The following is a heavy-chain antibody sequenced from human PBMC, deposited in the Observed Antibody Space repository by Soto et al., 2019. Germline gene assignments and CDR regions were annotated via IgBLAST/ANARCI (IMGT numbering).Heavy chain of an antibody. D-gene: IGHD2-15*01. J-gene: IGHJ3*02. CDR3: ASYCSGGSCYSERDFDI. V-gene: IGHV4-30-4*01. Sequence: SETLSLTCTVSGGSISSGDYYWSWIRQPPGKGLEWIGYIYYSGSTYYNPSLKSRVTISVDTSKNQFSLKLSSVTAADTAVYYFASYCSGGSCYSERDFDIWGQGTMVTV. CDR1: GGSISSGDYY. CDR2: IYYSGST.